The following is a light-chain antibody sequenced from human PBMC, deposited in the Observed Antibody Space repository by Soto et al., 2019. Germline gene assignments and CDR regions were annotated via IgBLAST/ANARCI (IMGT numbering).Light chain of an antibody. V-gene: IGKV1-33*01. CDR2: DGY. CDR1: EDISHY. Sequence: DIQMTQSPSSLSASIGDRVTISCHASEDISHYVNWYQQQPGKAPKLLIYDGYELQTGVPSRFSGSGSKTDFYLTISSLRPEDSASYYCQQYDNIRVTFGPGTRVDLK. J-gene: IGKJ3*01. CDR3: QQYDNIRVT.